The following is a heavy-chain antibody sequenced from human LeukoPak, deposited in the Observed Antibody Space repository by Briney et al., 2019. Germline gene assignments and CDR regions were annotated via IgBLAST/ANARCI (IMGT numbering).Heavy chain of an antibody. D-gene: IGHD3-22*01. J-gene: IGHJ4*02. CDR1: GGSISSSSYY. CDR3: ARGPLTYYYDSSGYSYFDY. CDR2: IYHSGST. Sequence: SETLSLTCTVSGGSISSSSYYWGWIRQPPGKGLEWIGSIYHSGSTNYNPSLKSRVTISVDKSKNQFSLKLSSVTAADTAVYYCARGPLTYYYDSSGYSYFDYWGQGTLVTVSS. V-gene: IGHV4-39*07.